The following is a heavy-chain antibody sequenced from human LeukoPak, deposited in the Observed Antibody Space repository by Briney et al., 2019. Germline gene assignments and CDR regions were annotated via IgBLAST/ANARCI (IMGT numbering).Heavy chain of an antibody. CDR1: GYTFTGYY. CDR3: AREPPHYYGSGSYRFDY. J-gene: IGHJ4*02. Sequence: ASVKVSCKASGYTFTGYYMHWVRQAPGQGLEWMGWINPNSGGTNYAQKFQGRVTMTRDTSISTAYMELSSLRSEDTAVYYCAREPPHYYGSGSYRFDYWGQGTLVTVSS. V-gene: IGHV1-2*02. CDR2: INPNSGGT. D-gene: IGHD3-10*01.